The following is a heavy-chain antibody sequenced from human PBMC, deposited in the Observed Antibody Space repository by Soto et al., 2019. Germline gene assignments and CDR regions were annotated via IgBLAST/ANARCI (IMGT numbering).Heavy chain of an antibody. CDR3: AKDGGYGDFYGMDV. CDR2: ISYDGSNK. J-gene: IGHJ6*02. Sequence: QVQLVESGGGVVQPGRSLRLSCAASGFTFSSYGMHWVRQAPGKGLEWVAVISYDGSNKYYADSVKGRFTISRDNSKNTLYLQMNSLRAEDTAVYYCAKDGGYGDFYGMDVWGQGTTVTVSS. V-gene: IGHV3-30*18. CDR1: GFTFSSYG. D-gene: IGHD4-17*01.